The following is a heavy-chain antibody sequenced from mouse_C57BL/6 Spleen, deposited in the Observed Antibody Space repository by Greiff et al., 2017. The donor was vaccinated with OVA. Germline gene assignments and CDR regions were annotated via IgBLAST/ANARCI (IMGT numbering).Heavy chain of an antibody. J-gene: IGHJ1*03. CDR3: ARGENYYGSSYWYFDV. CDR2: INPNNGGT. D-gene: IGHD1-1*01. Sequence: VQLQQSGPELVKPGASVKIPCKASGYTFTDYNMDWVKQSHGKSLEWIGDINPNNGGTIYNQKFKGKATLTVDKSSSTAYMELRSLTSEDTAVYYCARGENYYGSSYWYFDVWGTGTTVTVSS. V-gene: IGHV1-18*01. CDR1: GYTFTDYN.